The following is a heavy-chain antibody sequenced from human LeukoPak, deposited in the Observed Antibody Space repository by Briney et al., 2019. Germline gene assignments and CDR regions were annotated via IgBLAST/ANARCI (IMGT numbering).Heavy chain of an antibody. V-gene: IGHV3-30*02. CDR3: ARGPLDSLWFGTYFYYYYMDV. J-gene: IGHJ6*03. CDR2: IRYDGSNK. Sequence: GGSLRLSCAASGFTFSSYGMHWVRQAPGKGLEGVAFIRYDGSNKYYADSVKGRFTISRDNSKNPLYLQMNSLRAEDTAVYYCARGPLDSLWFGTYFYYYYMDVWGKGTTVTVSS. CDR1: GFTFSSYG. D-gene: IGHD3-10*01.